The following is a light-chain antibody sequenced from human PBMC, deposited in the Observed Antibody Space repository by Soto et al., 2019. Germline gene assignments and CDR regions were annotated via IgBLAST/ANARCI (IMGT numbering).Light chain of an antibody. V-gene: IGKV1-5*01. CDR3: QQYMSYSPYT. CDR1: DNIRSW. Sequence: DIQMTQSPSTLSASVGDRVTITCRASDNIRSWLAWYQQKPGKAPRLLIYDVSSLESGVPSRFSGSGSGTEFTLTISSLQADDFVTYYCQQYMSYSPYTFGQGTKLEIK. CDR2: DVS. J-gene: IGKJ2*01.